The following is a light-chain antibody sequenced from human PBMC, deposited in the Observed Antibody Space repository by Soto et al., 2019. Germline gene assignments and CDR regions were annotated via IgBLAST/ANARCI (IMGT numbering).Light chain of an antibody. V-gene: IGKV3-11*01. Sequence: EIVLTQSPATLSLSPGERATLSCRASQSVSSYLAWYQQKPGQAPRLLIYDASNRATGIPARFSGSGSGTDFPPTTSSLEPEDFAVYYCQQRSNWPPWTFGQGTKVEIK. J-gene: IGKJ1*01. CDR2: DAS. CDR1: QSVSSY. CDR3: QQRSNWPPWT.